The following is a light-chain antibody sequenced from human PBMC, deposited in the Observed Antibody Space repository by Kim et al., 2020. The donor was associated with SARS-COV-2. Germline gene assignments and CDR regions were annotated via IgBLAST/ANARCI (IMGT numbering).Light chain of an antibody. CDR3: QAWDSYTGV. CDR1: ELGNKY. V-gene: IGLV3-1*01. CDR2: QDT. J-gene: IGLJ2*01. Sequence: SYELTQPPSVSVSPGQTATITCSGDELGNKYACWYQQKPGQSPVLVIYQDTKRPSGIPERFSGSNSGNTATLTISGTQAMDEADYYCQAWDSYTGVFGGGTQLTVL.